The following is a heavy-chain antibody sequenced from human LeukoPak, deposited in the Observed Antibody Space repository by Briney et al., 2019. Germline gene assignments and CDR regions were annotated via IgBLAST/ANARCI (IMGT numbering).Heavy chain of an antibody. CDR2: INSDGSST. V-gene: IGHV3-74*01. J-gene: IGHJ3*02. Sequence: PGGSLRLSCEASGFTFSSYWMHWVRQAPGKGLVWVSRINSDGSSTSYADSVKGRFTISRDNAKNTLYLQMNSLRAEDTAVYYCARDQGYYDILTGYSAAAFDIWGQGTMVTVSS. CDR1: GFTFSSYW. D-gene: IGHD3-9*01. CDR3: ARDQGYYDILTGYSAAAFDI.